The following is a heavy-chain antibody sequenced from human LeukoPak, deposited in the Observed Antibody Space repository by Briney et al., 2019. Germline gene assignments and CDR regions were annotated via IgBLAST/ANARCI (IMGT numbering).Heavy chain of an antibody. CDR2: IYHSGST. J-gene: IGHJ4*02. CDR3: ARGRGSYYPFDY. D-gene: IGHD1-26*01. CDR1: GGSISSGGYS. V-gene: IGHV4-30-2*01. Sequence: SETLSLTCAVSGGSISSGGYSWSWIRQPPGKGLEWIGYIYHSGSTYYNPSLKSRVTISVDRSKNQFSLKLSSVTAADTAVYYCARGRGSYYPFDYWGQGTLVTVSS.